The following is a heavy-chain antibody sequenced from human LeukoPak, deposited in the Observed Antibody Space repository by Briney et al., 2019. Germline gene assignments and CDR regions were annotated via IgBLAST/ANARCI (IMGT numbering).Heavy chain of an antibody. CDR3: TTGSWFDP. CDR1: VFTLTNAW. CDR2: IRSKTDGGTT. J-gene: IGHJ5*02. Sequence: GGSLRLSCAASVFTLTNAWVSWVRPAPGKGLGWVGRIRSKTDGGTTDYAAPVKGQFTISRDNSKNTLYLQMSSLKTEDTAVYYCTTGSWFDPWGRGTLATVSS. V-gene: IGHV3-15*01.